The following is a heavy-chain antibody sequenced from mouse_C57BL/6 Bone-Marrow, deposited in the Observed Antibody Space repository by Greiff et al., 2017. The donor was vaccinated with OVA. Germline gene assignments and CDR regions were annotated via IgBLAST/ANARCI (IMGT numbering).Heavy chain of an antibody. CDR3: THIDY. CDR1: GFTITDDY. CDR2: IDPENGDT. J-gene: IGHJ2*01. Sequence: VQLQQPGAELVRPGASVKLSCTASGFTITDDYMHWVKQRPEQGLEWIGWIDPENGDTDYDSKFQGKATITADTSSNTAYLQLSSLTSEDTTVYYGTHIDYWGQGTTLTVSS. V-gene: IGHV14-4*01.